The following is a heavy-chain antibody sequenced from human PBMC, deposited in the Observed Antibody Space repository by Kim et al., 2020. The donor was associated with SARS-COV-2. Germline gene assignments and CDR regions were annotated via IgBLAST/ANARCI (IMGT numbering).Heavy chain of an antibody. J-gene: IGHJ4*02. Sequence: SETLSLTCTVSGGSIRSSSYYWGWIRQPPGKRQEWIGSIYYGGTTYYNTSLKSRVTISVDTSKNQFSLNLTSVTAADTAVYYCARYDILTGYFDYWGQGTMVTVSS. CDR3: ARYDILTGYFDY. V-gene: IGHV4-39*01. CDR1: GGSIRSSSYY. D-gene: IGHD3-9*01. CDR2: IYYGGTT.